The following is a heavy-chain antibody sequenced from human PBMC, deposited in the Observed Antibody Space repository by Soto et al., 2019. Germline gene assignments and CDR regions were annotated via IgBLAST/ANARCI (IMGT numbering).Heavy chain of an antibody. CDR3: ARVLGGMATVPFDY. CDR1: GFTVISYA. D-gene: IGHD4-4*01. J-gene: IGHJ4*02. CDR2: ISYEGSNK. Sequence: GGSLRLSCAASGFTVISYAMHWVRQAPGAGLEWVAVISYEGSNKYYADSVKGRFTISRDNSKNTLYLQMNSLRTEDTAVYYCARVLGGMATVPFDYWGQGALVTVYS. V-gene: IGHV3-30-3*01.